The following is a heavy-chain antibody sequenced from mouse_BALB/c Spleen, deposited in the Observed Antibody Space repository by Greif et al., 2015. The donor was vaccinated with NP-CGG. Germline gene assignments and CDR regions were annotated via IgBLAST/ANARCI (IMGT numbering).Heavy chain of an antibody. CDR3: VRRRGSSYDAMDY. CDR2: IRSKSNNYAT. D-gene: IGHD1-1*01. CDR1: GFTFNTYA. Sequence: EVQLQQSGGGLVQPKGSLKLSCAASGFTFNTYAMNWVRQAPGKGLEWVARIRSKSNNYATYYADSVKDRFTISRDDSQSMLYLQMNNLKTEDTAMYYCVRRRGSSYDAMDYWGQGTSVTVSS. J-gene: IGHJ4*01. V-gene: IGHV10-1*02.